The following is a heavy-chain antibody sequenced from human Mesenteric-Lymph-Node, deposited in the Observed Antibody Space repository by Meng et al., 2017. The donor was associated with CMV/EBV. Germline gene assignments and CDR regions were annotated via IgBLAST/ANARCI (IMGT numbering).Heavy chain of an antibody. CDR1: GGSISSSSYY. V-gene: IGHV4-39*02. Sequence: GSLRLSCTVSGGSISSSSYYWGWIRQPPGKGLEWIGSIYYSGSTYYNPSLKSRVTISVDTSKNQFSLKLSSVTAADTAVYYCAREAFGESYTWGQGTLVTVSS. D-gene: IGHD3-10*01. CDR3: AREAFGESYT. J-gene: IGHJ5*02. CDR2: IYYSGST.